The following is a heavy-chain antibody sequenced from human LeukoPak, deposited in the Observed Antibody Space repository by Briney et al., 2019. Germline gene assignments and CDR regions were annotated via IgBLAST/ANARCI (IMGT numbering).Heavy chain of an antibody. Sequence: GASVKVSCKASGGTFSIYNIHWVRQAPGQGLEWMGIINPSGGTSYAQNLQGRITMTRDTSTSTVYMELSSLRSEDTAVYYCAREGVAGTGLDYWGQGTLVTVSS. CDR2: INPSGGT. J-gene: IGHJ4*02. CDR1: GGTFSIYN. D-gene: IGHD6-13*01. CDR3: AREGVAGTGLDY. V-gene: IGHV1-46*01.